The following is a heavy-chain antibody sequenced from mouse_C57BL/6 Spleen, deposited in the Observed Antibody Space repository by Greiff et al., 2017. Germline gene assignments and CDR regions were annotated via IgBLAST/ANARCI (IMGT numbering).Heavy chain of an antibody. D-gene: IGHD2-4*01. V-gene: IGHV1-55*01. CDR1: GYTFTSYW. CDR2: IYPGSGST. J-gene: IGHJ4*01. CDR3: ARRGVDEYDVYYYAMDV. Sequence: QVQLQQPGAELVKPGASVKMSCKASGYTFTSYWITWVKQRPGQGLEWIGDIYPGSGSTNYNEKFKSKATLTVDTSSSTAYMQRSSLASEDSAVYYCARRGVDEYDVYYYAMDVWGQGTSVTVSS.